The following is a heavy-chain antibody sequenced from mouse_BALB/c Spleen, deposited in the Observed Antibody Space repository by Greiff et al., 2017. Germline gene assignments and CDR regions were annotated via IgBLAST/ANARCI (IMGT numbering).Heavy chain of an antibody. CDR2: INPSNGGT. CDR1: GYTFTSYY. J-gene: IGHJ3*01. CDR3: TRPDYYGSSSWFAY. V-gene: IGHV1-53*01. Sequence: LVESGAELVKPGASVKLSCKASGYTFTSYYMYWVKQRPGQGLEWIGEINPSNGGTNFNEKFKSKATLTVDKSSSTAYMQLSSLTSEDSAVYYCTRPDYYGSSSWFAYWGQGTLVTVSA. D-gene: IGHD1-1*01.